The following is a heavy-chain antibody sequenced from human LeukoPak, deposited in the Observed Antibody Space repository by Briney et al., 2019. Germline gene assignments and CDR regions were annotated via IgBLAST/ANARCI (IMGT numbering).Heavy chain of an antibody. CDR1: GFTFSSYS. J-gene: IGHJ6*03. V-gene: IGHV3-21*01. D-gene: IGHD6-19*01. Sequence: GGSLRLSCAASGFTFSSYSMNWVRQAPGKGLEWVSSISSSSSYIYYADSVKGRFTISRDNAKNSLYLQMNSLRAEDTAVYYCAREPGYSSGWGNYYYYMDVWDKGTTVTVSS. CDR3: AREPGYSSGWGNYYYYMDV. CDR2: ISSSSSYI.